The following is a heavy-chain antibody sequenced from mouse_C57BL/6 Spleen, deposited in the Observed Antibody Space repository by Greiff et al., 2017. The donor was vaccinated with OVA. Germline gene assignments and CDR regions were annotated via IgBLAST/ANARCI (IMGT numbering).Heavy chain of an antibody. J-gene: IGHJ3*01. CDR1: GYTFTSYW. CDR2: IHPNSGST. Sequence: QVQLQQPGAELVKPGASVKLSCKASGYTFTSYWMHWVKQRPGQGLEWIGMIHPNSGSTNYNEKFKSKATLTVDTSSSTAYMQLSSLTSEDSAVYYCERCYNYYGSSYWFAYWGQGTLVTVSA. CDR3: ERCYNYYGSSYWFAY. D-gene: IGHD1-1*01. V-gene: IGHV1-64*01.